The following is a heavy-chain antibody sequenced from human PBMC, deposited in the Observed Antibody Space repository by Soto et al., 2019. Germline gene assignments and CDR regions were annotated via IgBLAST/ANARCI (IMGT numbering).Heavy chain of an antibody. CDR2: ISAYNGNT. CDR1: GYTFTNYG. CDR3: ARGGIYCSTTNCYGGHYFYYMDV. D-gene: IGHD2-2*01. Sequence: QVQLVQSGAEVKKPGASVKVSCKASGYTFTNYGISWVRQAPGQGLGWMGWISAYNGNTNYAQKIQGRVTMTIDTSTSTAYMELRSLRSDDTAVYYCARGGIYCSTTNCYGGHYFYYMDVWGKGTTVTVSS. V-gene: IGHV1-18*01. J-gene: IGHJ6*03.